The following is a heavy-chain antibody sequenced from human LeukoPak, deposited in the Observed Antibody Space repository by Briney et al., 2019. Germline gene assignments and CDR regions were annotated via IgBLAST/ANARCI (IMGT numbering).Heavy chain of an antibody. CDR2: IHSNGGT. CDR3: ARHVSGIYGSRGDFDF. CDR1: GGSINSFY. V-gene: IGHV4-59*08. D-gene: IGHD3-10*01. Sequence: SETLSLTCSVSGGSINSFYWSWIRQPPGKGLEWIGYIHSNGGTNYNPSLKSRVTMSVDTCKNQFSLKLNSVTAADSAVYFCARHVSGIYGSRGDFDFWGQGTLVTVSS. J-gene: IGHJ4*02.